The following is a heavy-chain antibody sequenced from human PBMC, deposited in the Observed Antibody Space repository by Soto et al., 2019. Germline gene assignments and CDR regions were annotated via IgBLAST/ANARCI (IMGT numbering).Heavy chain of an antibody. CDR2: ISGSGGST. V-gene: IGHV3-23*01. Sequence: EVQLLESGGGFVQPGGSLRLSCAAAGFTFTDYAMTWVRKAPGKGLDWVSSISGSGGSTYYTDSVKGRFTISRDNSKNTLYLQMHSLRAEDTAVYYCAKDRGGVLAPSYFDNWGQGTLVTVSS. CDR1: GFTFTDYA. J-gene: IGHJ4*02. CDR3: AKDRGGVLAPSYFDN. D-gene: IGHD2-8*01.